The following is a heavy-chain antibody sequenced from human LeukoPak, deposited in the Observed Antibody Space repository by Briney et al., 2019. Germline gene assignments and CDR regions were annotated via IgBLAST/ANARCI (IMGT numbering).Heavy chain of an antibody. CDR2: INPSGGST. CDR1: GCTFTSYY. V-gene: IGHV1-46*01. D-gene: IGHD3-10*01. CDR3: ARGPRITLVRGGQWYYYMDV. J-gene: IGHJ6*03. Sequence: ASVKVSCKASGCTFTSYYLYWVRQAPGQGLEWMGIINPSGGSTNYAQKFQGRVTMTRDTSTSTVYVELSSLRSEDTAVYYCARGPRITLVRGGQWYYYMDVWGKGTTVTISS.